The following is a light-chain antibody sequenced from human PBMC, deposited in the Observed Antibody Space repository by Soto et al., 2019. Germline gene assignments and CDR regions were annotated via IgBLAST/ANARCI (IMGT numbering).Light chain of an antibody. CDR3: SSYAGSNNSYV. J-gene: IGLJ1*01. CDR2: EVS. CDR1: SSDVGGYNY. Sequence: QSVLTQAPSASGSPGQSVTISCPGNSSDVGGYNYVSWYQQHPGKAPKLMIYEVSKRPSGVPDRFSGSKSGNTASLTVSGLQAEDEADYYCSSYAGSNNSYVFGTGTKVTVL. V-gene: IGLV2-8*01.